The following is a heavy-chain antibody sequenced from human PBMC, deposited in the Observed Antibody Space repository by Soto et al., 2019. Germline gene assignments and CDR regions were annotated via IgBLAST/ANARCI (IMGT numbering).Heavy chain of an antibody. D-gene: IGHD1-26*01. V-gene: IGHV3-23*01. CDR2: VSRRGGGS. CDR1: GFTFSRYA. CDR3: ARSGSYSWLPY. J-gene: IGHJ4*02. Sequence: GGSLRLSCAASGFTFSRYALRWVRQAPGKGREWVSTVSRRGGGSYYVCSVKGRFTISRDNSKNTVYLQMNGLKAEASALYYCARSGSYSWLPYWGQGTLVTVAS.